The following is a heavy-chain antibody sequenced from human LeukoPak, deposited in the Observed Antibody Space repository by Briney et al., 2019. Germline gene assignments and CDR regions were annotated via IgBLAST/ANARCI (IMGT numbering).Heavy chain of an antibody. CDR1: GFTFNNYA. CDR2: IDESGDKT. V-gene: IGHV3-23*01. J-gene: IGHJ5*01. Sequence: GGSLRLSCAASGFTFNNYAMNWVRQAPGKGLEWVASIDESGDKTHYADSVKGRFTISRDNSQNKLYLQMNSLRAEDTALYYCAKQWVDCWGQGTLVTVSS. CDR3: AKQWVDC.